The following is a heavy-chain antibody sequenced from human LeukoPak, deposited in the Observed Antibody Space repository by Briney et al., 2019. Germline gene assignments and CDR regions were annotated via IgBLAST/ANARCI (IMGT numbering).Heavy chain of an antibody. J-gene: IGHJ4*02. CDR1: GGSFSGYY. D-gene: IGHD6-13*01. V-gene: IGHV4-34*01. CDR3: ARGDSSSWYANFDY. Sequence: PSETLSLTCAVYGGSFSGYYWSWIRQPPGKGLEWIGEINHSGSTNYNPSLKSRVTISVDTSKNQFSLKLSSVTAADTAVYYCARGDSSSWYANFDYWGQGTLVTVSS. CDR2: INHSGST.